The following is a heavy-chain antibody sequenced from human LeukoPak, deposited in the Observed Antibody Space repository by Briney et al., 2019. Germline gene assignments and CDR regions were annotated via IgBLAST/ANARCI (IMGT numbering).Heavy chain of an antibody. V-gene: IGHV4-61*05. J-gene: IGHJ4*02. CDR3: ARWFDYGDYGIDY. CDR2: IHYSGST. Sequence: KPSETLSLTCTVSSGSISTSNYYWGWVRQPPGKALEWIGYIHYSGSTNYNSSLKSRVTISVDTSKNQFSLKLSSVTAADTAVYYCARWFDYGDYGIDYWGQGTLVTVSS. D-gene: IGHD4-17*01. CDR1: SGSISTSNYY.